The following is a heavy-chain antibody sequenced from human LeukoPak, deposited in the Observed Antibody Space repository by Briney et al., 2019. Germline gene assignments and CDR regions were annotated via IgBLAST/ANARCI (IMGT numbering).Heavy chain of an antibody. CDR1: GFTFSSYW. Sequence: TGGSLRLACAASGFTFSSYWMHWVRQAPGKGLVWVSRINSDGSSTSYADSVKGRFTISRDNPKDTLYLQMNSLRAEDTAVYYCAREGARFDDAFDIWGQGTMVTVSS. CDR2: INSDGSST. J-gene: IGHJ3*02. D-gene: IGHD3-10*01. CDR3: AREGARFDDAFDI. V-gene: IGHV3-74*01.